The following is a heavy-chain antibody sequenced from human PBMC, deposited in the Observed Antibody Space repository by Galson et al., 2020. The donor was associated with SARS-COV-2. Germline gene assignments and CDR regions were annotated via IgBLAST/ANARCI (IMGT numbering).Heavy chain of an antibody. Sequence: METGGSLRLSCAASGFSVSSKYMSWVRQAPGKGLEWVSVIYYTGSTNYADSVRGRFTISRDTSKNMVYLQRNSLGAEVTAVYYCVRDDGTAPYDYWGQGTLVTVSS. J-gene: IGHJ4*02. CDR2: IYYTGST. D-gene: IGHD5-18*01. CDR3: VRDDGTAPYDY. V-gene: IGHV3-53*05. CDR1: GFSVSSKY.